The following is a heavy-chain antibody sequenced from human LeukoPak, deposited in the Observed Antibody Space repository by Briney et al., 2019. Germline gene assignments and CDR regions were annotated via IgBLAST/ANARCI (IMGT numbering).Heavy chain of an antibody. V-gene: IGHV3-30*04. CDR3: ARDLELSAVYYFDS. Sequence: GGSLRLSCEDSGFTFSIFPMHWVRQAPGKGLEWVALISSGSEKYYADSVKGRFTISRGNSKNMLYLQMNSLRADDTAVYYCARDLELSAVYYFDSWGQGTLVIVSS. CDR2: ISSGSEK. J-gene: IGHJ4*02. D-gene: IGHD3-3*01. CDR1: GFTFSIFP.